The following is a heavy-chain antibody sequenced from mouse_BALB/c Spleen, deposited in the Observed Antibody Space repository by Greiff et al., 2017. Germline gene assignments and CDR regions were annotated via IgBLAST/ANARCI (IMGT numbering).Heavy chain of an antibody. D-gene: IGHD3-1*01. CDR2: INPSNGRT. J-gene: IGHJ2*01. CDR3: ARSGDEGDY. Sequence: QVQLQQPGAELVKPGASVKLSCKASGYTFTSYWMHWVKQGPGQGLEWIGEINPSNGRTNYNEKFKSKATLTVDKSSSTAYMQLSSLTSEDSAVYYCARSGDEGDYWGQGTTLTVSS. CDR1: GYTFTSYW. V-gene: IGHV1S81*02.